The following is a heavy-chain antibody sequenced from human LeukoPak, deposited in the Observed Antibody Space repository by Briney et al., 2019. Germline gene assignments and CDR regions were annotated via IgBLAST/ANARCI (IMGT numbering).Heavy chain of an antibody. CDR2: IWYDGSNK. V-gene: IGHV3-33*01. CDR1: GFTFSSYG. CDR3: GRGYYGDYGYGMDV. Sequence: GGSLRLSCAASGFTFSSYGIHWVREAPGKGVEWGAVIWYDGSNKYYADSVKGRFTISRDNAKNTLDLQMYSLRAEDTAVYYCGRGYYGDYGYGMDVWGQGTTVTVSS. D-gene: IGHD4-17*01. J-gene: IGHJ6*02.